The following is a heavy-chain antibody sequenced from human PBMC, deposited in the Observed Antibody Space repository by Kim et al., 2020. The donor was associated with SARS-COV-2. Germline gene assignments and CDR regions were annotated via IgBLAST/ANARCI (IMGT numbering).Heavy chain of an antibody. CDR1: GFTFSSYS. CDR3: ARDQARVDTAMVVDAFDI. J-gene: IGHJ3*02. V-gene: IGHV3-48*02. Sequence: GGSLRLSCAASGFTFSSYSMNWVRQAPGKGLEWVSYISSSSSTIYYADSVKGRFTISRDNAKNSLYLQMNSLRDEDTAVYYCARDQARVDTAMVVDAFDIWGQGTMVTVSS. D-gene: IGHD5-18*01. CDR2: ISSSSSTI.